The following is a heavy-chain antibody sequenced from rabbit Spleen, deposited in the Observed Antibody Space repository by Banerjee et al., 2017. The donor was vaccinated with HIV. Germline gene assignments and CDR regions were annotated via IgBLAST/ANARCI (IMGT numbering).Heavy chain of an antibody. CDR3: ARDTSSSFSSYGMDL. Sequence: QEQVVESGGGLVKPEGSLKLSCTASGFSFSNKAVMCWVRQAPGKGLEWIACIDAGSSGFTYFASWAKGRFTVSKTSSTTVTLHMTSLTAADTATYFCARDTSSSFSSYGMDLWGPGTLVTVS. CDR2: IDAGSSGFT. J-gene: IGHJ6*01. V-gene: IGHV1S45*01. CDR1: GFSFSNKAV. D-gene: IGHD1-1*01.